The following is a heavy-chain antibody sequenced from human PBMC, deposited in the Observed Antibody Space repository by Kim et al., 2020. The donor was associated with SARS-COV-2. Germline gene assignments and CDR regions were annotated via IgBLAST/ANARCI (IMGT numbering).Heavy chain of an antibody. CDR2: ISRSDGGT. Sequence: KTSGYTFTEYHLHWVRQAPGQGLEWMGWISRSDGGTNYGQKFQGRVTMTRDTSISTAYMELSSLRSDDTAVYYCTQQLIWNYFNYWGQGSLAT. V-gene: IGHV1-2*02. CDR3: TQQLIWNYFNY. CDR1: GYTFTEYH. J-gene: IGHJ4*01. D-gene: IGHD4-4*01.